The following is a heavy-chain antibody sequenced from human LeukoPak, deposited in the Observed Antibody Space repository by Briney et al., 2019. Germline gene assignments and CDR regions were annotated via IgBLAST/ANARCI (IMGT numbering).Heavy chain of an antibody. D-gene: IGHD3-22*01. CDR2: ISNDSGST. J-gene: IGHJ5*02. CDR3: AKGSSGYFADL. Sequence: GGSLRLSCAASGFTFNNYGLIWVRQAPGKGLEWVAAISNDSGSTMYAAFVEGRFTISRDNSKNTLFLQMNSLRAEDTALYYCAKGSSGYFADLWGQGTLVTVSS. V-gene: IGHV3-23*01. CDR1: GFTFNNYG.